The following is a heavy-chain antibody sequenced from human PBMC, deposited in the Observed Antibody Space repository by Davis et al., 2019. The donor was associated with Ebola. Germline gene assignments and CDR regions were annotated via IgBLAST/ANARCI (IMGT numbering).Heavy chain of an antibody. CDR3: ARDQRFAGGWFDP. V-gene: IGHV3-48*03. D-gene: IGHD3-16*01. CDR1: GFTFYRYE. J-gene: IGHJ5*02. CDR2: ISSSGSTI. Sequence: GESLKISCAASGFTFYRYEMNWVRQAPGKGLEWVSYISSSGSTIYYADSVKGRFTISRDNSKNTLYLQMNSLRAEDTAVYYCARDQRFAGGWFDPWGQGTLVTVSS.